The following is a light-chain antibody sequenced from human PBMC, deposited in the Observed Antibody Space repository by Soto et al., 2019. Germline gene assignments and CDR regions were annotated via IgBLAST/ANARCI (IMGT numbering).Light chain of an antibody. CDR2: GAS. CDR3: QQYCSSLPFT. CDR1: QSVSSSY. J-gene: IGKJ3*01. Sequence: EIVLTQSPGTLSLSPGERATLSCRASQSVSSSYLAWYQQKPGQAPRLLIYGASSRATGIPDRFSGSGSGTDFTLTISRLEPEDFAVYYCQQYCSSLPFTFGPGTKGDIK. V-gene: IGKV3-20*01.